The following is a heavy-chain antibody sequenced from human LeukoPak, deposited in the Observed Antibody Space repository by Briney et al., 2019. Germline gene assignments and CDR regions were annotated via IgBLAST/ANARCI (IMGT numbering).Heavy chain of an antibody. CDR2: IRSGAYT. J-gene: IGHJ4*02. D-gene: IGHD3-10*01. Sequence: GGSLRLSCAASGFIFSSYAMTWVRQAPGKGLEWVSTIRSGAYTYYADSVKGRLSISRDNSKNTLYLEMNSLRAEDAAVYYCARISVVSRSGPLDYWGQGTLVTVSS. V-gene: IGHV3-23*01. CDR1: GFIFSSYA. CDR3: ARISVVSRSGPLDY.